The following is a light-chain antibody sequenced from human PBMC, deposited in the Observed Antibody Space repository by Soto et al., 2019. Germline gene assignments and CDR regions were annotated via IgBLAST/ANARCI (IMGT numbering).Light chain of an antibody. CDR3: QQYGSSSIT. CDR2: GVS. V-gene: IGKV3-20*01. CDR1: QSVSSTF. Sequence: IVLTQSPCTLSLSPGERATLSCRASQSVSSTFLAWYQQKPGQAPRLLIFGVSNRATGIPDRVSGSGSGTDFTLTIGRLEPEDFAVYYCQQYGSSSITFGQGTRLEI. J-gene: IGKJ5*01.